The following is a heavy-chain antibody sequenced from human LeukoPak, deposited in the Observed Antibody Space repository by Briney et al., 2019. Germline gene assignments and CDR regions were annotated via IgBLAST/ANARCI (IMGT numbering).Heavy chain of an antibody. CDR1: GFTFSSHS. V-gene: IGHV3-53*01. CDR2: IYSGGST. Sequence: GGCLRLSCAASGFTFSSHSMNWVRQAPGKGLEWVSIIYSGGSTFYADSVKGRFTISRDNSKNTLYLQMNSLRAEDTAVYYCARGGSYLSAFDIWGQGTMVTVSS. CDR3: ARGGSYLSAFDI. D-gene: IGHD1-26*01. J-gene: IGHJ3*02.